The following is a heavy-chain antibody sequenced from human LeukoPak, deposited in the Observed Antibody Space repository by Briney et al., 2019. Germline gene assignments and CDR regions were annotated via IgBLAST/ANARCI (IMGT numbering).Heavy chain of an antibody. D-gene: IGHD1-26*01. CDR1: GFTFSSYA. CDR2: ISYDGSNK. Sequence: GGSLRLSCAASGFTFSSYAMHWVRQAPGKGLEWVAVISYDGSNKYYADSVKGRFTISRDNAKNSLYLQMNSLRAEDTAVYYCARELTREEWELLRVDAFDIWGQGTMVTVSS. CDR3: ARELTREEWELLRVDAFDI. J-gene: IGHJ3*02. V-gene: IGHV3-30-3*01.